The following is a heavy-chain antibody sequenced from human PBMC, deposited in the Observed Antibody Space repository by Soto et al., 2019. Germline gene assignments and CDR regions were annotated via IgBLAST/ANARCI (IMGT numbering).Heavy chain of an antibody. CDR1: FTSYD. CDR3: ARGPGSSDWRFSYYYMDV. D-gene: IGHD6-19*01. Sequence: QVQLVQSGAEVKKPGASVKVSCTFTSYDINWVRQAAGQGLEWMAWMNPNSGDTRYAQKFQGRVTMTRDTSKFPAYVELSNLRSEDTAVYYCARGPGSSDWRFSYYYMDVWDQGTTVTVSS. J-gene: IGHJ6*02. CDR2: MNPNSGDT. V-gene: IGHV1-8*01.